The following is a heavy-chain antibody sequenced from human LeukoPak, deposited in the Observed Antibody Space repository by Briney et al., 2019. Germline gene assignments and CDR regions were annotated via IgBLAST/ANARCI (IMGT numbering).Heavy chain of an antibody. J-gene: IGHJ4*02. CDR1: GYTFTRYY. Sequence: ASVKVSCKASGYTFTRYYMHGVRQAPGQALEWMGWINPNSGGTNYAQKVQGRVTMTRDTSISTAYMERSRLRSDDTAVYYCARARGVTLDFDYWGQGTLVTVSS. V-gene: IGHV1-2*02. D-gene: IGHD3-10*01. CDR2: INPNSGGT. CDR3: ARARGVTLDFDY.